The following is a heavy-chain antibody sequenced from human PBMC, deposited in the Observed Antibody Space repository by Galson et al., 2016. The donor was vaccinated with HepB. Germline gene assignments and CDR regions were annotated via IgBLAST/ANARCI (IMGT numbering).Heavy chain of an antibody. J-gene: IGHJ4*02. D-gene: IGHD6-13*01. CDR3: AKDPAADKAR. Sequence: SLRLSCAASGFTFSAYAVNWVRQTPGKGLEWVSAISGSGSSTYYADSVKGRFTISRDKSKNTVYLEMNSLRAEDTAVYYCAKDPAADKARWGQGTLVTVSS. V-gene: IGHV3-23*01. CDR2: ISGSGSST. CDR1: GFTFSAYA.